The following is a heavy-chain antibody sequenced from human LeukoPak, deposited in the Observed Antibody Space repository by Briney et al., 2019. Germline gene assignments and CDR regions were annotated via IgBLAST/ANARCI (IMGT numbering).Heavy chain of an antibody. CDR3: AKDLTFDAFDI. J-gene: IGHJ3*02. D-gene: IGHD1-14*01. V-gene: IGHV3-23*01. CDR1: GFTFSCYA. CDR2: ISGCGGSI. Sequence: WGSLRLPCEASGFTFSCYAVRWVRQAPGKGLEWVSPISGCGGSIYYADSVKGRFTISRDNSKNTLYLQMNSLRAEDTAVYYCAKDLTFDAFDIWGQGTMVTISS.